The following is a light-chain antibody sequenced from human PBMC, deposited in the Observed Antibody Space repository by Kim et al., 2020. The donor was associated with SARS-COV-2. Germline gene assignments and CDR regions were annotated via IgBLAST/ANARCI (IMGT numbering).Light chain of an antibody. J-gene: IGLJ2*01. V-gene: IGLV3-19*01. CDR2: GKN. CDR3: NSRDSNDNVV. CDR1: SLRSYY. Sequence: SSELTQDPAVSVALGQTVRITCQGDSLRSYYASWYQQKPGQAPVLVIYGKNNRPSGIPDRFSGSSSGNTASLTITGTQADDEADYYCNSRDSNDNVVFCG.